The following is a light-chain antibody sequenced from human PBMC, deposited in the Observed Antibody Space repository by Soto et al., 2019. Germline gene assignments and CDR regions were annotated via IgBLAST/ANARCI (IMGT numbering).Light chain of an antibody. CDR3: QQRSNWPRGT. CDR2: DAS. V-gene: IGKV3-11*01. J-gene: IGKJ2*01. Sequence: EIVLTQSPATLSLSPGERATLSCRASQSVGSYLGWYQHKPGQAPRLLIYDASNRAPGIPARFSGSGSGTDFTLTISSLEPEDFAVYYCQQRSNWPRGTFRQATKLEIK. CDR1: QSVGSY.